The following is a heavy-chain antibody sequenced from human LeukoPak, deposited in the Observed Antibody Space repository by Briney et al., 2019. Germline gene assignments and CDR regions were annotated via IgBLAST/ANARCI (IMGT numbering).Heavy chain of an antibody. J-gene: IGHJ2*01. CDR2: IYYNGDT. Sequence: SETLSLTCSVSDDAISTTAYYWGWVRQSPGKGLEWIGSIYYNGDTYYDPSLKSRISISIDTSKDQFSLRLTSVTAADTAVYYCARSFLGDWYFDLWGRGTLVTVSS. CDR3: ARSFLGDWYFDL. CDR1: DDAISTTAYY. V-gene: IGHV4-39*07. D-gene: IGHD1-26*01.